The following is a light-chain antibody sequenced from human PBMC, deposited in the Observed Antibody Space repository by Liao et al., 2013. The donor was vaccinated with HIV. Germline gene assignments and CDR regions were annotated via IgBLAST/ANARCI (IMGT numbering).Light chain of an antibody. CDR3: QAWDSSTAYV. CDR2: YDS. J-gene: IGLJ1*01. Sequence: SYELTQPPSVSVAPGKTARLACGGDNIRRKSVHWYQQKPGQAPLLVMYYDSDRPSGIPERFSGSKSGNTATLTISGVEAGDEADYYCQAWDSSTAYVFGTGTTVTVL. CDR1: NIRRKS. V-gene: IGLV3-21*01.